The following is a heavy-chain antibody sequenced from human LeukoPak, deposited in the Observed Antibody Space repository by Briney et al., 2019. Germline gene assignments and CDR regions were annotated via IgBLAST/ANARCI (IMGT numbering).Heavy chain of an antibody. V-gene: IGHV3-15*01. CDR2: IKSQVDGGAT. J-gene: IGHJ3*02. CDR1: GFTFSIAW. CDR3: TSQLQRPPWIIDVFDI. Sequence: GGSLRLSCAASGFTFSIAWMSWVRQVPGKGLEWVCRIKSQVDGGATHYAAPVKDRFTISRDDSKTTLYLEMNSLKTEDTAVYYCTSQLQRPPWIIDVFDIWGQGTMVTVSS. D-gene: IGHD4-23*01.